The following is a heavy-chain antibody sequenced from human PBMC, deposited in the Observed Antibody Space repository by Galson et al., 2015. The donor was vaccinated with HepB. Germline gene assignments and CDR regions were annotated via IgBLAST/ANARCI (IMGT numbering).Heavy chain of an antibody. D-gene: IGHD3-10*01. CDR3: ARDSRRIALVREVYSQH. V-gene: IGHV7-4-1*02. CDR2: INTNNGNP. CDR1: GYTFTTYA. Sequence: SVKVSCKASGYTFTTYAMNWVRQAPGQGLEWMGWINTNNGNPAYAQGFTERFVFSLDTSVSTAYLQISSLKAEDTAVYYCARDSRRIALVREVYSQHWGQGTLVTVSS. J-gene: IGHJ1*01.